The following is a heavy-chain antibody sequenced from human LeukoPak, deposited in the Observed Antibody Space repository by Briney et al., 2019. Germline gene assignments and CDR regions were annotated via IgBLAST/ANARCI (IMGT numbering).Heavy chain of an antibody. CDR1: GGSFSGYY. J-gene: IGHJ6*03. V-gene: IGHV4-59*01. D-gene: IGHD3-16*01. CDR2: IYYSGST. Sequence: PSETLSLTCAVYGGSFSGYYWSWIRQPPGKGLEWIGYIYYSGSTNYNPSLKSRVTISVDTSKNQFSLKLSPVTAADTAVYYCARETSQKGAHYMDVWGKGTTVTISS. CDR3: ARETSQKGAHYMDV.